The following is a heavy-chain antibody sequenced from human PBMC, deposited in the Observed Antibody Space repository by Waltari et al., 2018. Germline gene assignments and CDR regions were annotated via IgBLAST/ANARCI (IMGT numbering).Heavy chain of an antibody. J-gene: IGHJ3*02. CDR2: ISYDGSNK. CDR1: GFTFSGFA. CDR3: TRNHYYYNSGDSRTPLDVFDI. V-gene: IGHV3-30*01. D-gene: IGHD3-22*01. Sequence: QVQLVESGGGGVQPGRTLRLPCAASGFTFSGFAITCARQAPGKGPEWVAGISYDGSNKYYADSVKGRFTISRDNSKNTLYLQVNSLRTEDTAVYYCTRNHYYYNSGDSRTPLDVFDIWGQGTMVTVSS.